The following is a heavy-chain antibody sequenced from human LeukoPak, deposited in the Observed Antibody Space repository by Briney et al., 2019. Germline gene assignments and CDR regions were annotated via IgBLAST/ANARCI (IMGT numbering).Heavy chain of an antibody. CDR3: ARDRGGWLPDAFDI. CDR1: GFTFSSYG. CDR2: ISYDGSNK. J-gene: IGHJ3*02. Sequence: GGSLRLSCAASGFTFSSYGMHWVRQAPGKGLEWVAVISYDGSNKYYADSVKGRFTISRDNSKNTLYLQMNSPRAEDTAVYYCARDRGGWLPDAFDIWGQGTMVTVSS. V-gene: IGHV3-30*03. D-gene: IGHD5-24*01.